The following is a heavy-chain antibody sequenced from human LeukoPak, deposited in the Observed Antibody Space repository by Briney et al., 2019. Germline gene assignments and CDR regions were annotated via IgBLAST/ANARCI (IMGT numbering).Heavy chain of an antibody. Sequence: SETLPLTCTVSGGSISSYYWSWIRQPPGKGLEWIGYIYYSGSTNYNPSLKSRVTISVDTSKNQFSLKLSSVTAADTAVYYCARDGYYDILTGPGAFDIWGQGTMVTVSS. J-gene: IGHJ3*02. V-gene: IGHV4-59*01. CDR3: ARDGYYDILTGPGAFDI. CDR2: IYYSGST. D-gene: IGHD3-9*01. CDR1: GGSISSYY.